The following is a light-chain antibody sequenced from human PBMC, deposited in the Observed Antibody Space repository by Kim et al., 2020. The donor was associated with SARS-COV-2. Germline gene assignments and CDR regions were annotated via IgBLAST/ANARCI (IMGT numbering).Light chain of an antibody. CDR1: QSVSSSY. V-gene: IGKV3-20*01. CDR3: QQYGSSSYT. J-gene: IGKJ2*01. CDR2: GAS. Sequence: EIVLTQSPGTLSLSPGERATLSCRASQSVSSSYLAWYQQKPGQAPRLLIYGASSRATGIPDRFSGSGSGTDFTLTISRLEPEDFAVYYCQQYGSSSYTFGQGTKLES.